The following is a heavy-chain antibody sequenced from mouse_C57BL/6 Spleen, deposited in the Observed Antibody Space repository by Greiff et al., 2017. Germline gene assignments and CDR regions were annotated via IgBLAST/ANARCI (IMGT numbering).Heavy chain of an antibody. Sequence: QVQLQQPGAELVRPGTSVKLSCKASGYTFTSYWMHWVKQRPGQGLEWIGVIDPSDSYTNYNQKFKGKATLTVDTSSSTAYMQLSSLTSEDSAVDYCARAPYGSEFAYWGQGTLVTVSA. CDR1: GYTFTSYW. CDR2: IDPSDSYT. D-gene: IGHD1-2*01. J-gene: IGHJ3*01. V-gene: IGHV1-59*01. CDR3: ARAPYGSEFAY.